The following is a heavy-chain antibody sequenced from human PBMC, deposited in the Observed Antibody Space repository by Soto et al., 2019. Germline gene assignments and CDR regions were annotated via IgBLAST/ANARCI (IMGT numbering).Heavy chain of an antibody. J-gene: IGHJ4*02. CDR3: ARDRGYSGYGDY. Sequence: ASLNRACKAAGYTFTSDVISWVRQAHGQGLEWMGWISAYNGNTNYAQKLQGRVTMTTDTSTSTAYMELRSLRSDDTAVYYCARDRGYSGYGDYRGQGTLVTVSS. V-gene: IGHV1-18*01. CDR2: ISAYNGNT. CDR1: GYTFTSDV. D-gene: IGHD5-12*01.